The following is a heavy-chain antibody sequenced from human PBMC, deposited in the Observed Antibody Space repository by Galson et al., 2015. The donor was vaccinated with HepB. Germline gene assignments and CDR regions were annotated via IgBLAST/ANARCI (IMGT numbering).Heavy chain of an antibody. D-gene: IGHD3-10*01. J-gene: IGHJ6*02. V-gene: IGHV3-30*18. Sequence: SLRLSCAASGFTFNTYGMHWVRQAPGRGLEWVAVISYDGSNEYYADSVKGRFTISRDNSKNTLYLQMNSLRAEDTAVYYCAKDGSGSSSDYYGMDVWGHGTTVIVSS. CDR2: ISYDGSNE. CDR1: GFTFNTYG. CDR3: AKDGSGSSSDYYGMDV.